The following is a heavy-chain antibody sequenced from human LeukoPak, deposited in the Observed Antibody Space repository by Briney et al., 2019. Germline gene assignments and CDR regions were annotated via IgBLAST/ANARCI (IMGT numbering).Heavy chain of an antibody. D-gene: IGHD2-8*01. CDR3: AKLNLGKMAYFDS. CDR1: GFIFSSYV. CDR2: ISVGGGDT. J-gene: IGHJ4*02. Sequence: RAGGSLRLSCEASGFIFSSYVMGWVRQAPGKGLEWVSSISVGGGDTFTADSVKGRFTITRENSKNTLYLQMMGLRVEDTAIYYCAKLNLGKMAYFDSWGQGILVTVSS. V-gene: IGHV3-23*01.